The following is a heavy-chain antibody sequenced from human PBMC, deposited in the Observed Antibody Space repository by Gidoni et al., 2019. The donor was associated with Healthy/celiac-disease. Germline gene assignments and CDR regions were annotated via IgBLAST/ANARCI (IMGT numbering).Heavy chain of an antibody. J-gene: IGHJ5*02. D-gene: IGHD2-2*01. Sequence: EVQLVESGGGLVQPGGSLRLSCAASGFTFSSYWMSWVRQAPGKGLEWVANIKQDGSEKYYVDSVKGRFTISRDNAKNSLYLQMNSLRAEDTAVYYCARDYCISTSCYHPWGQGTLVTVSS. V-gene: IGHV3-7*01. CDR3: ARDYCISTSCYHP. CDR1: GFTFSSYW. CDR2: IKQDGSEK.